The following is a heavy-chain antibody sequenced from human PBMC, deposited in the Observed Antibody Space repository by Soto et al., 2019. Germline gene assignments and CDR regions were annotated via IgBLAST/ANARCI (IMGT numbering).Heavy chain of an antibody. Sequence: QVQLVQSGAEVKKPGSSVKVSCKGSGATFTSYGVIWVRQAPGQGLEWMGGIIPIFDKANYARKFQARLTITADKSTITAFMELRSLRSEDTAVYYCARAGIYSDYFTGAEDPWGQGTLVTVSS. V-gene: IGHV1-69*06. CDR3: ARAGIYSDYFTGAEDP. CDR1: GATFTSYG. CDR2: IIPIFDKA. D-gene: IGHD4-17*01. J-gene: IGHJ5*02.